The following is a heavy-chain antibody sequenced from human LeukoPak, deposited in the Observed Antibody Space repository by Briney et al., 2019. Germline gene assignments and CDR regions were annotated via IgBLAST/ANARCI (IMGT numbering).Heavy chain of an antibody. Sequence: SETLSLTCAVYGGSFSGYYWSWIRQPPGKGLEWIGEINHSGSTNYNPSLKSRVTISVDTSKNQFSLKLSSVTAADTAVYYCARGDTFNRFDPWGQGTLVTVSS. D-gene: IGHD2-2*02. CDR2: INHSGST. CDR3: ARGDTFNRFDP. J-gene: IGHJ5*02. CDR1: GGSFSGYY. V-gene: IGHV4-34*01.